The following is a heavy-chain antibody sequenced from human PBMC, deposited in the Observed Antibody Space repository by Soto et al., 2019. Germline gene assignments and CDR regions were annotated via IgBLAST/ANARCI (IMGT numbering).Heavy chain of an antibody. CDR1: GFRFRTRA. CDR2: ISSSGSTI. CDR3: ARGPISSSPPLYGMDV. V-gene: IGHV3-48*03. D-gene: IGHD6-13*01. J-gene: IGHJ6*02. Sequence: GGSLRLSCAASGFRFRTRAMNWVRQAPGKGLEWVSYISSSGSTIYYADSVKGRFTISRDNAKNSLYLQMNSLRAEDTAVYYCARGPISSSPPLYGMDVWGQGTTVTVSS.